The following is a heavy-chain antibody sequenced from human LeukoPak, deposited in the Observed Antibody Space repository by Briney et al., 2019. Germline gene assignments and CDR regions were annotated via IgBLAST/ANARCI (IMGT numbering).Heavy chain of an antibody. CDR2: TYYRSTWYN. Sequence: SQTLSLTCAISGDSISSNSATWNWIRQSPSRGLEWLGRTYYRSTWYNDYAISVKSRITITPDTSKNQFSLQLNSVTPEDTAVYFCARGDGYNSGAFDSWGQGTLLTVS. CDR1: GDSISSNSAT. CDR3: ARGDGYNSGAFDS. J-gene: IGHJ4*02. V-gene: IGHV6-1*01. D-gene: IGHD5-24*01.